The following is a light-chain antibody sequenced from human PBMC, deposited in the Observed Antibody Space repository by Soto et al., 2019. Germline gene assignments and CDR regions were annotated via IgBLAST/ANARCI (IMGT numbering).Light chain of an antibody. Sequence: QSALTQPASVSGSPGQSITISCTGTSSDVGSYNLVSWYQQHPGKAPKLMILEDNKRPSGVSNRFSGSKSGNTASLTISGLQAEDEADYYCCSYAGSRTFVIFGGGTKRTVL. J-gene: IGLJ2*01. CDR1: SSDVGSYNL. V-gene: IGLV2-23*02. CDR3: CSYAGSRTFVI. CDR2: EDN.